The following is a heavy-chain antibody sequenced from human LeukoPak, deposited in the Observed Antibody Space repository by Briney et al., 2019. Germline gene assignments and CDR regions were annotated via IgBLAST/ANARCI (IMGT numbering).Heavy chain of an antibody. V-gene: IGHV1-2*02. CDR3: ARAWGTTVTTFFDY. J-gene: IGHJ4*02. CDR2: INPNSRVA. CDR1: GYIFTGYY. D-gene: IGHD4-17*01. Sequence: ASVKVSCKASGYIFTGYYMHCVRQAPGQGRECRRWINPNSRVANYAQKFQGRVTMTRDTSISTAYMELSRLRSDDTAVYYCARAWGTTVTTFFDYWGQRTLVTVSS.